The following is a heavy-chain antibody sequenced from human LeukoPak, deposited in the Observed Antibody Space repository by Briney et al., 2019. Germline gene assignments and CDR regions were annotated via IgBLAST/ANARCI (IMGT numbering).Heavy chain of an antibody. CDR2: ISSSGSTI. CDR3: ARGSPDYLDAFDI. Sequence: GGSLRLSCAASGFTFSSYEMNWVRQAPGKGLEWVSYISSSGSTIYYADSVKGRFTISRDNAKNSLYLQMNSLRAEDTALYYCARGSPDYLDAFDIWGQGTMVTVSS. V-gene: IGHV3-48*03. J-gene: IGHJ3*02. D-gene: IGHD4-11*01. CDR1: GFTFSSYE.